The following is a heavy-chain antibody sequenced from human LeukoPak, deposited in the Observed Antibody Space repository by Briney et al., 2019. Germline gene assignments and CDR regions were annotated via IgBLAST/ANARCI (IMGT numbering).Heavy chain of an antibody. Sequence: PSQTLSLTCAVSGGSISSGGYSWSWIRQPPGKGLEWIGYIYHSGSTYYNPSLKSRVTISVDRSKNQFSLKLSSVTAADTAVYYCASPGMGYWGQGTLVTVSS. J-gene: IGHJ4*02. CDR3: ASPGMGY. CDR1: GGSISSGGYS. CDR2: IYHSGST. D-gene: IGHD3-16*01. V-gene: IGHV4-30-2*01.